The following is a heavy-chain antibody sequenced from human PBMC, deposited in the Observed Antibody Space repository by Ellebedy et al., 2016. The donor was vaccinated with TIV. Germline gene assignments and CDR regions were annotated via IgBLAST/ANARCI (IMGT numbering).Heavy chain of an antibody. CDR2: ITSNGSGT. CDR3: ARYNWNSGHY. V-gene: IGHV3-74*01. Sequence: GGSLRLSCAASGFTFSSHWMHWVRQAPGKELVWISLITSNGSGTTYADSVKGRFTISRDNAKNTLYLQMNSLRAEDTAVYYCARYNWNSGHYWGQGTLITVSS. CDR1: GFTFSSHW. D-gene: IGHD1-20*01. J-gene: IGHJ4*01.